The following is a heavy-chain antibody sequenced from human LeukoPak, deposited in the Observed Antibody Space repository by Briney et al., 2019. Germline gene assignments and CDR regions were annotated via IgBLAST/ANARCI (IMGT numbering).Heavy chain of an antibody. Sequence: ASVKVSCKASGYTFTSYGISWVRQAPGQGLEWMGWISAYNGNTNYAQKLQGRVTVTTDTSTSTAYMELRSLRSDDTAVYYCARDHAYDSSAPRSFDYWGQGTLVTVSS. V-gene: IGHV1-18*01. J-gene: IGHJ4*02. CDR2: ISAYNGNT. CDR1: GYTFTSYG. CDR3: ARDHAYDSSAPRSFDY. D-gene: IGHD3-22*01.